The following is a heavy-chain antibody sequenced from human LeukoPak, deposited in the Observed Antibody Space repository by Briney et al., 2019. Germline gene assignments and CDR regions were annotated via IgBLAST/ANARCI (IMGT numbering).Heavy chain of an antibody. V-gene: IGHV3-23*01. D-gene: IGHD5-12*01. CDR3: ARGPSGYHNT. Sequence: GGSLRLSCAASGFTFSSYAMSWVRQAPGKGLEWVSAISGSGGSTYYADSVKGRFAISRDNAKNSLYLQMNSLRAEDTAVYYCARGPSGYHNTGGQGTLVTVSS. J-gene: IGHJ4*02. CDR1: GFTFSSYA. CDR2: ISGSGGST.